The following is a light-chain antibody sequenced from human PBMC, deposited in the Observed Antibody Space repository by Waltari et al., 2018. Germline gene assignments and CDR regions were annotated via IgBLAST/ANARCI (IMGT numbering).Light chain of an antibody. V-gene: IGLV2-23*01. CDR1: SIGVGSYNP. CDR2: EGS. J-gene: IGLJ3*02. Sequence: QSALPQPAPVSGSPGQSLPISCTGTSIGVGSYNPVSWYQQHPGKAPQHMIYEGSKRPSGVSNRFSGSKSGNTASLTISGLQAEDEADYYCCSYAGSWVFGGGTKLTVL. CDR3: CSYAGSWV.